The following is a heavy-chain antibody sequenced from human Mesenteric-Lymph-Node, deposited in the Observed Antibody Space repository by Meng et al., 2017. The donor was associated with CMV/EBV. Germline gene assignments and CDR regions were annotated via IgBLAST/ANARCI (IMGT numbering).Heavy chain of an antibody. V-gene: IGHV3-30*03. Sequence: GESLKISCAASGFTFSSYEMNWVRQAPGKGLEWVAVISYDGSYKFYADSMQGRFTISRDNSKNTLYLQMNSLRAEDTAAYYCALGMVRRGQNYYYIMDVWGQGTTVTVSS. J-gene: IGHJ6*02. CDR2: ISYDGSYK. D-gene: IGHD3-10*01. CDR1: GFTFSSYE. CDR3: ALGMVRRGQNYYYIMDV.